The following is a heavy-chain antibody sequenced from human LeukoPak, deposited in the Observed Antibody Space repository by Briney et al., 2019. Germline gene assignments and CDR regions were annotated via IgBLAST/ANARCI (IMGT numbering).Heavy chain of an antibody. CDR2: ISAYNGNT. D-gene: IGHD2-2*01. J-gene: IGHJ3*02. V-gene: IGHV1-18*01. CDR3: ARAVTYCSSTSRYGGGDAFDI. CDR1: GYTFTSYG. Sequence: ASVKVSCKASGYTFTSYGISWVRQAPGQGLEWMGWISAYNGNTNYAQKLHGRVTMTTDTSTSTAYMELRSLRSDDTAVYYCARAVTYCSSTSRYGGGDAFDIWGQGTMVTVSS.